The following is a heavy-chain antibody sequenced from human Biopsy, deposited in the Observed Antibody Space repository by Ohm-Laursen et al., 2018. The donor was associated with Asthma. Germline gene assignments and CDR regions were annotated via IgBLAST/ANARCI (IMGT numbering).Heavy chain of an antibody. CDR1: GFSISSYG. V-gene: IGHV3-33*01. CDR2: IWYDGSKK. J-gene: IGHJ5*02. CDR3: ARGREGSGSYFTSHWFDP. Sequence: SLRLSCAAPGFSISSYGMHWVRQAPGKGLEWVTLIWYDGSKKYYSESVKGRFTIARDNSKNTLYLQMNSLRVEDTAVYYCARGREGSGSYFTSHWFDPWGQGNLVTVSS. D-gene: IGHD3-10*01.